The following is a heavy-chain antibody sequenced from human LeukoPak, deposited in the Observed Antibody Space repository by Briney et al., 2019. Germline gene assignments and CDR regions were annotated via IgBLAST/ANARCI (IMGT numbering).Heavy chain of an antibody. Sequence: PSQTLSLTCTVSGGSISSGGYYWSWIRQHPGKGLEWIGYIYYSGSTYYNPSLKSRVTISVDTSKNQFSLKLSSVTAADTAVYYCARRPAAVSNSFYGMDVWGQGSTLTVSS. J-gene: IGHJ6*02. CDR3: ARRPAAVSNSFYGMDV. D-gene: IGHD4-23*01. CDR1: GGSISSGGYY. V-gene: IGHV4-31*03. CDR2: IYYSGST.